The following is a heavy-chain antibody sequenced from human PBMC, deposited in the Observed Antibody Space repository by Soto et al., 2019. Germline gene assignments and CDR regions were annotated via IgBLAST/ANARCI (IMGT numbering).Heavy chain of an antibody. Sequence: QVQLVQSGAEVKKPGASVKVSCKASGYTFTNFGISWVRQAPGQGLEWMGWISAYNGNTNYAQNFQGRVTTTTDTSTSTAYRELRSLRSDDTSVYYGARGGTPSDYWGHGTLVTVSS. CDR2: ISAYNGNT. V-gene: IGHV1-18*01. J-gene: IGHJ4*01. CDR3: ARGGTPSDY. CDR1: GYTFTNFG. D-gene: IGHD3-16*01.